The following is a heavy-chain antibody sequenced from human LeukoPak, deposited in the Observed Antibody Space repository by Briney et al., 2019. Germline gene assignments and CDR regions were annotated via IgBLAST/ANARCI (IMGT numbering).Heavy chain of an antibody. CDR3: ARVRYYDSSGYYEDY. J-gene: IGHJ4*02. CDR2: IYYSGST. Sequence: SETLSLTCTVSGGSISSSSYYWGWIRQPPGKGLEWIGSIYYSGSTYYNPSLKSRVTISVDTSKNQFSLKLSSVTAADTAVYYCARVRYYDSSGYYEDYWGQGTLVTVSS. CDR1: GGSISSSSYY. D-gene: IGHD3-22*01. V-gene: IGHV4-39*07.